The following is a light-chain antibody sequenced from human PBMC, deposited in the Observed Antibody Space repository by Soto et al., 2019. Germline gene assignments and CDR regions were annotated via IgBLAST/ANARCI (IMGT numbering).Light chain of an antibody. J-gene: IGLJ1*01. CDR1: SSNIGAGYD. CDR3: QSYDSSLSAHYV. V-gene: IGLV1-40*01. Sequence: QLVLTQPPSVSGAPGQRVAISCTGSSSNIGAGYDVHWYQQLRGTAPKLLIYGNSNRPSGVPDRFSGSKSGTSASLAITGLQAEDEAEYYCQSYDSSLSAHYVFGTGTKLTVL. CDR2: GNS.